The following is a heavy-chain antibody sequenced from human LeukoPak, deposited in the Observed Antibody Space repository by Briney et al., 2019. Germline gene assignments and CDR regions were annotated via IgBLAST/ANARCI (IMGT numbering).Heavy chain of an antibody. Sequence: GGSLRLSCAASGFTFTSYNMNWVRQAPGKGLEWVSSITSSSSYIYYADSVKGRLTISRDNAKNSLYLQMDSLRVEDTAEYYCARDPYSGNYGAYYYYYMDVWGKGTTVTVSS. V-gene: IGHV3-21*06. D-gene: IGHD1-26*01. CDR3: ARDPYSGNYGAYYYYYMDV. CDR2: ITSSSSYI. J-gene: IGHJ6*03. CDR1: GFTFTSYN.